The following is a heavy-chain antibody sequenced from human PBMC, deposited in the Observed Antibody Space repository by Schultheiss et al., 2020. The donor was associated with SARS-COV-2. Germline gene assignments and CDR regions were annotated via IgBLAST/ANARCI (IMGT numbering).Heavy chain of an antibody. CDR1: GFTFSSYS. D-gene: IGHD1-26*01. V-gene: IGHV3-30*12. Sequence: GGSLRLSCAASGFTFSSYSMNWVRQAPGKGLEWVALISFDGSKKYYADSVRGRFTISRDNSKNTLYLQMNSLRAEDTAVYYCARGVGGSLDYWGQGTLVTVSS. CDR2: ISFDGSKK. J-gene: IGHJ4*02. CDR3: ARGVGGSLDY.